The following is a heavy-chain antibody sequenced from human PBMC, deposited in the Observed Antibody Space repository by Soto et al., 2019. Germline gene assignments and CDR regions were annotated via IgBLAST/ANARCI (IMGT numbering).Heavy chain of an antibody. D-gene: IGHD2-2*01. CDR1: GYTFTDYY. Sequence: QVQLVQSGAEVMRPGASVTVSCKTSGYTFTDYYMHWVRQAPGLGLEWMGWSNPSSGGTNYAQRFQGRVTMTWDTSISTAYLEVTNLRYEDTAVYYCARDFEPLVIPAAVVGNWFDPWGQGTLVTVSS. V-gene: IGHV1-2*02. CDR3: ARDFEPLVIPAAVVGNWFDP. J-gene: IGHJ5*02. CDR2: SNPSSGGT.